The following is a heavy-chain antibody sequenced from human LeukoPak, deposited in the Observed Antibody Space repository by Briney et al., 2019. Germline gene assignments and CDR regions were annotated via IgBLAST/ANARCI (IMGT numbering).Heavy chain of an antibody. V-gene: IGHV4-34*01. CDR3: ARRVIVVVPAANTTFDS. D-gene: IGHD2-2*01. J-gene: IGHJ4*02. Sequence: SETLSLTCAVYGGSFNDYYWSWIRQPPGKGLEWIGDINHRGSANYNPSLKSRVSMSVDTSKNQFSLRLTSVTAADTAVYYCARRVIVVVPAANTTFDSWGQGTPVTVSS. CDR1: GGSFNDYY. CDR2: INHRGSA.